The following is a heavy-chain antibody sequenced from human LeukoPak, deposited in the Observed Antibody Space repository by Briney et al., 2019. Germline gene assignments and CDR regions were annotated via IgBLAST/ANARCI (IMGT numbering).Heavy chain of an antibody. CDR1: GFTLISSY. J-gene: IGHJ4*02. CDR2: IYSGGST. V-gene: IGHV3-53*01. Sequence: PGGSLRLSCAASGFTLISSYISWGRQAPGKGLEWVVVIYSGGSTYYADSVEGRFTISRDNSKNTLYLQMNSLRAEDTAVYYCARDGRRGYYDSSGYDWGQGTLVTVSS. CDR3: ARDGRRGYYDSSGYD. D-gene: IGHD3-22*01.